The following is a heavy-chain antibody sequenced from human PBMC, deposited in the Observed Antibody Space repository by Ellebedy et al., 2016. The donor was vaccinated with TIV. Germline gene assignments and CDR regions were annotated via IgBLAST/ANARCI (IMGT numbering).Heavy chain of an antibody. CDR2: ISYDGSNK. CDR3: ARDLQVDTAIWSPSTHYGMDV. V-gene: IGHV3-30-3*01. Sequence: GESLKISXAASGFTFSSYAMHWVRQAPGKGLEWVAVISYDGSNKYYADSVKGRFTISRDNAKNSLYLQMNSLRAEDTAVYYCARDLQVDTAIWSPSTHYGMDVWGQGTTVTVSS. CDR1: GFTFSSYA. D-gene: IGHD5-18*01. J-gene: IGHJ6*02.